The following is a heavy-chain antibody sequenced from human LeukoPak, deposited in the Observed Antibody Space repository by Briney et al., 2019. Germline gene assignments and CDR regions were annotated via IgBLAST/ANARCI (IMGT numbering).Heavy chain of an antibody. V-gene: IGHV4-39*07. Sequence: SETLSLTCTVSGGSISSSSYYWGWIRQPPGKGLEWIGTIYYSGSTYYNPSLKSRVTISVDTSKNQFSLKLSSVTAADTAVYYCARVSLMDTAMPQLDYWGQGTLVTVSS. CDR3: ARVSLMDTAMPQLDY. CDR2: IYYSGST. CDR1: GGSISSSSYY. J-gene: IGHJ4*02. D-gene: IGHD5-18*01.